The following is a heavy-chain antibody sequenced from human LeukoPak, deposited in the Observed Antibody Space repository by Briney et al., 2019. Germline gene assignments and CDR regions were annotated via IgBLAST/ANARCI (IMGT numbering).Heavy chain of an antibody. CDR2: IDSSSSHI. V-gene: IGHV3-21*01. D-gene: IGHD5-24*01. Sequence: GGSLRLSCAASGFTFSSHSMSWVRQAPGKGLEWVSSIDSSSSHIYHADSMEGRFTISRDNAKNSLFLQMNSPRAEDTAVYYCARDFRTQLDGYSPPYHFDYWGQGALVTVSS. J-gene: IGHJ4*02. CDR1: GFTFSSHS. CDR3: ARDFRTQLDGYSPPYHFDY.